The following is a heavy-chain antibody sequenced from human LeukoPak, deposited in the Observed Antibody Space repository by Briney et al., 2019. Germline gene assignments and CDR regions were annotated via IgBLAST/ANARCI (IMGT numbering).Heavy chain of an antibody. Sequence: ASVKVSCKASGYTFTGYYMHWVRQAPGQELEWMGIINPSGGSTSYAQKFQGRVTMTRDTSTSTVYMELSSLRSEDTAVYYCARENTMVRAYYYYYYGMDVWGQGTTVTVSS. D-gene: IGHD3-10*01. V-gene: IGHV1-46*01. CDR1: GYTFTGYY. CDR3: ARENTMVRAYYYYYYGMDV. CDR2: INPSGGST. J-gene: IGHJ6*02.